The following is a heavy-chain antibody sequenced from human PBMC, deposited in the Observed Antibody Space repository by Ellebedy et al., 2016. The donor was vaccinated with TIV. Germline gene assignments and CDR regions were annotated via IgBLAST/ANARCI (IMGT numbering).Heavy chain of an antibody. CDR2: FDPEDDET. CDR3: ATVFDGYRGLDY. D-gene: IGHD5-24*01. Sequence: AASVKVSCKVSGYTLTELSMHWVRQAPGKGLEWMGGFDPEDDETIYAQKFHGRVTMTEDTSTDTAYMDLSSLRSEDTAVYYCATVFDGYRGLDYWGQGTLVTVSS. J-gene: IGHJ4*02. CDR1: GYTLTELS. V-gene: IGHV1-24*01.